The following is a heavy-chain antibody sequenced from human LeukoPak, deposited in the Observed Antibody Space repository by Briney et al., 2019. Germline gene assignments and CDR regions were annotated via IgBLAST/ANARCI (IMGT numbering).Heavy chain of an antibody. J-gene: IGHJ4*02. CDR2: ISSSGSTI. D-gene: IGHD3-10*01. CDR3: ARDANVLLWFGESTPFDY. V-gene: IGHV3-11*01. Sequence: GGSLRLSCAASGFTFSDYYMSWIRQAPGKGLEWVSYISSSGSTIYYADSVKGRFTISRDNAKNSLYLQMNSLRAEDTAVYYCARDANVLLWFGESTPFDYWGQGTLVTVSS. CDR1: GFTFSDYY.